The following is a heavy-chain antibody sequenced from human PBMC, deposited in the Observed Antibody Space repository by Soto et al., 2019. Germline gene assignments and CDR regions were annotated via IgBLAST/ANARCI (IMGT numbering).Heavy chain of an antibody. CDR2: IYYSGST. CDR3: AVAARGLVDY. Sequence: SETLSLTCTVSGGSISSSSYYWGWIRQPPGKGLEWIGSIYYSGSTYYNPSLKSRVTISVDTSKNQFSLKLSSVTAADTAVYYCAVAARGLVDYWGQGTLVTVSS. J-gene: IGHJ4*02. CDR1: GGSISSSSYY. V-gene: IGHV4-39*01. D-gene: IGHD6-6*01.